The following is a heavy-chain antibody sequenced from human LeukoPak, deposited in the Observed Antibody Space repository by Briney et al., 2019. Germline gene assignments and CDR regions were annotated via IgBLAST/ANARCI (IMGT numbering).Heavy chain of an antibody. J-gene: IGHJ5*02. CDR3: ARDQTLPTSPNWFDP. Sequence: SVKVSCKASGYTFTSYGISWVRQAPGQGLEWMGGIIPIFGTANYAQKFQGRVTITADESTSTAYMELSSLRSEDTAVYYCARDQTLPTSPNWFDPWGQGTLVTVSS. D-gene: IGHD1-26*01. V-gene: IGHV1-69*13. CDR1: GYTFTSYG. CDR2: IIPIFGTA.